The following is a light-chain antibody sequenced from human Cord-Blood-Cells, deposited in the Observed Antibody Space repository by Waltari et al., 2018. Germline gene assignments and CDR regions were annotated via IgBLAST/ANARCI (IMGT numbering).Light chain of an antibody. CDR3: QQYDKLPYT. CDR2: DAS. Sequence: DIQMTKSPSSLSASVGDRVTITCQARQDISNYLNWYQQKPGKAPKLLIYDASNLETGVPSRFSGSGSGTDFTFTISSLQPEDIATYYCQQYDKLPYTFGQGTKLEIK. CDR1: QDISNY. J-gene: IGKJ2*01. V-gene: IGKV1-33*01.